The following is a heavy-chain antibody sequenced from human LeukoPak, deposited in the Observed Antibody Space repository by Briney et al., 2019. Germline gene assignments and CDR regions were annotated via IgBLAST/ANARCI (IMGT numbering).Heavy chain of an antibody. Sequence: ASVKVSCKASGYTFTSYAMNWVRQAPGQGLEWMGWINTNTGNPTYAQGFTGRFVFSLDTSVSTAYLQISSLKAEDTAVYYCARGQRLGYSSGGSCYSSVFWGQGTLVTVSS. D-gene: IGHD2-15*01. CDR1: GYTFTSYA. J-gene: IGHJ4*02. V-gene: IGHV7-4-1*02. CDR3: ARGQRLGYSSGGSCYSSVF. CDR2: INTNTGNP.